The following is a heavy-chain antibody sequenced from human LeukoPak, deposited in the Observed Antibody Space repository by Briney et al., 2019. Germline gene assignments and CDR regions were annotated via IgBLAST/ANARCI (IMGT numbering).Heavy chain of an antibody. V-gene: IGHV3-66*01. CDR2: IYGGGST. CDR1: GFTVSNNY. D-gene: IGHD1-26*01. Sequence: GGSLRLSCAASGFTVSNNYMSWVRQAPGKGLEWVSVIYGGGSTYYADSVKGRFTISRDNSKNTLYLQTNSLRAEDTAVYYCARDASIVGELDYWGQGTLVTVSS. CDR3: ARDASIVGELDY. J-gene: IGHJ4*02.